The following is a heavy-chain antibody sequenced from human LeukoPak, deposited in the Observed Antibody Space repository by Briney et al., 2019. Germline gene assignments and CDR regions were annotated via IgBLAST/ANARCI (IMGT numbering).Heavy chain of an antibody. V-gene: IGHV3-23*01. J-gene: IGHJ6*02. CDR1: GFTFSSYA. Sequence: GGSLRLSCAASGFTFSSYAMSWVRQAPGKGLEWVSAISGSGGSTYYADSVKGRFTISRDNSKNTLYLQMNSLRAEDTAVYYCAKGEYDILTGYYTDYYYYYGMGVWGQGTTVTVSS. CDR2: ISGSGGST. CDR3: AKGEYDILTGYYTDYYYYYGMGV. D-gene: IGHD3-9*01.